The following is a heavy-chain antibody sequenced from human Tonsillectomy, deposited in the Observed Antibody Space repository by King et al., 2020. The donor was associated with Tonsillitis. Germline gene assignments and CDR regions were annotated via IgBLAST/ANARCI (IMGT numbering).Heavy chain of an antibody. CDR1: GYTFTNYD. J-gene: IGHJ4*02. D-gene: IGHD6-19*01. CDR3: ARTAGTDY. CDR2: MNPASGNA. V-gene: IGHV1-8*02. Sequence: QVQLVESGAEVKKPGASVKVSCKASGYTFTNYDINWVRQATGQGLEWMGWMNPASGNAGYAQKFHDRVTMTRNTSISTAYMELNSLGSEDTAVYYCARTAGTDYWGQGTLVTVSS.